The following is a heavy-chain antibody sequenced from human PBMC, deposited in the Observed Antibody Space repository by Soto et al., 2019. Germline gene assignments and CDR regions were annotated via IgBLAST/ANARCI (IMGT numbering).Heavy chain of an antibody. CDR1: GFLFRSFA. J-gene: IGHJ4*02. CDR3: AKDRLWFGRATEDY. CDR2: ISDTGHT. D-gene: IGHD3-10*01. V-gene: IGHV3-23*01. Sequence: GGSLRLSCAGSGFLFRSFAMSWVRQAPGKGLEWGSGISDTGHTYYADSVMGRFTISRDNSENTLYLQMTALRAEDTATYFCAKDRLWFGRATEDYWGQGILVTVSS.